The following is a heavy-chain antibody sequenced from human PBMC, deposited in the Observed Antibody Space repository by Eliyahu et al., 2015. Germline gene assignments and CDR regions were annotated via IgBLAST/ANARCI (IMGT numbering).Heavy chain of an antibody. CDR1: GGTFSSYA. Sequence: QVQLVQSGAEVKKPGSSVKVXCKASGGTFSSYASSWVRQAPGQGLEWMGGIIPIFGTANYAQKFQGRVTITADESTSTAYMELSSLRSEDTAVYYCARELELRSFLSNWFDPWGQGTLVTVSS. V-gene: IGHV1-69*01. CDR2: IIPIFGTA. J-gene: IGHJ5*02. CDR3: ARELELRSFLSNWFDP. D-gene: IGHD4-17*01.